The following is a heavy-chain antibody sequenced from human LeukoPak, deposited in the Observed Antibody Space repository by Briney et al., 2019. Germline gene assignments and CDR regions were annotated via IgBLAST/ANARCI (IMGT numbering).Heavy chain of an antibody. Sequence: ASVKVSRKASGYSFTGYYMHWVRQAPGQGLEWMGWINPNSGGTNYAQKFQGRVTMTRDTSISTAYMELSRLRSDDTAVYYCARDDSGGSCDYWGQGTLVTVSS. CDR1: GYSFTGYY. CDR2: INPNSGGT. CDR3: ARDDSGGSCDY. D-gene: IGHD2-15*01. J-gene: IGHJ4*02. V-gene: IGHV1-2*02.